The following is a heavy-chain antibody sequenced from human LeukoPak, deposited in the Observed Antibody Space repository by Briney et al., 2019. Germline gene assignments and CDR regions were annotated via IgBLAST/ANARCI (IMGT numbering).Heavy chain of an antibody. CDR3: AKASGLSSGYYNY. CDR2: ISYDGSNK. D-gene: IGHD3-22*01. CDR1: GLTFSSYG. V-gene: IGHV3-30*18. Sequence: GGSLRLSCAASGLTFSSYGMHWVRQAPGKGLEWVAVISYDGSNKYYADSVKGRFTISRDNSKNTLYLQMNSLRAEDTAVYYCAKASGLSSGYYNYWGQGTLVTVSS. J-gene: IGHJ4*02.